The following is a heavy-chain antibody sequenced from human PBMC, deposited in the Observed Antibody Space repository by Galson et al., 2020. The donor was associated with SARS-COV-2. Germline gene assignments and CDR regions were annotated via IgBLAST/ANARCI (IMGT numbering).Heavy chain of an antibody. Sequence: GRGTLGESLMISCAASGVTTSSSRMHFVRHAPGKGLEWVSSISSTGSYVYFQKPVTGRFTISRDNAKNSLYLQMNSLRAEDTAVYYCARDRGITETTSGDYWGQGTLVTVSS. J-gene: IGHJ4*02. V-gene: IGHV3-21*01. CDR2: ISSTGSYV. CDR3: ARDRGITETTSGDY. D-gene: IGHD1-20*01. CDR1: GVTTSSSR.